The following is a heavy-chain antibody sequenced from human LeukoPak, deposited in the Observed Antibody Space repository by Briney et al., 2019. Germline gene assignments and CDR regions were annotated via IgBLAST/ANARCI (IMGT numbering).Heavy chain of an antibody. J-gene: IGHJ4*02. CDR3: ATGITMVRGVIPPRW. CDR2: ISGSGGST. D-gene: IGHD3-10*01. Sequence: GSLRLSCAASGFTFSSYGMHWVRQAPGKGLEWVSAISGSGGSTYYADSVKGRFTISRDNFKNTLYLQMNSLRAEDTAVYYCATGITMVRGVIPPRWWGQGTLVTVSS. V-gene: IGHV3-23*01. CDR1: GFTFSSYG.